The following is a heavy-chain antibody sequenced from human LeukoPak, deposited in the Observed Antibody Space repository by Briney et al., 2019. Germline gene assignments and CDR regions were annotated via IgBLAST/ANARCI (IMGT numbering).Heavy chain of an antibody. CDR2: ISYDGSNK. Sequence: GRSLRLSCAASGFTFSSYGMHWVRQAPGKGLEWVAVISYDGSNKYYADSVKGRFTISRDNSKNTLYLQMNSLRAEDTAVYYCAKDRNSGYDSDYWGQGTPVTVSS. D-gene: IGHD5-12*01. CDR3: AKDRNSGYDSDY. V-gene: IGHV3-30*18. CDR1: GFTFSSYG. J-gene: IGHJ4*02.